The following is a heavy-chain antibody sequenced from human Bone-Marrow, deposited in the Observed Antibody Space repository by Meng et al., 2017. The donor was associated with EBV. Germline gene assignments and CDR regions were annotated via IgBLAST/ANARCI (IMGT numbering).Heavy chain of an antibody. J-gene: IGHJ5*02. V-gene: IGHV4-39*07. D-gene: IGHD3-9*01. CDR2: IYYSGIT. CDR1: GASISGSSYL. CDR3: ATVKGGNYFPWFDP. Sequence: REGPGPGRVKPSGTLSLTCRVSGASISGSSYLWGWIRQSPGEGLEWIASIYYSGITYYNPSLKSRVSISVDTSNNQFSLRLTSVTAADTAVYYCATVKGGNYFPWFDPWGQGTLVTVSS.